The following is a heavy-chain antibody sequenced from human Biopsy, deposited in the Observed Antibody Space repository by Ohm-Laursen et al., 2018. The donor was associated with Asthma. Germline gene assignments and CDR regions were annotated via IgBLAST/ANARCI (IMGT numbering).Heavy chain of an antibody. CDR2: IYYSGTT. V-gene: IGHV4-39*01. D-gene: IGHD6-13*01. Sequence: SETLSLTCRLSSGSGGYMRSGNYYWGWIRQPPGKGLEWIGSIYYSGTTYYNPSLESRVTVSADTSKNQFSLKLTPVTAADTAVYYCVRGSSSWHHGPFHYYYGLDVWGQGTTATVSS. J-gene: IGHJ6*02. CDR1: GGYMRSGNYY. CDR3: VRGSSSWHHGPFHYYYGLDV.